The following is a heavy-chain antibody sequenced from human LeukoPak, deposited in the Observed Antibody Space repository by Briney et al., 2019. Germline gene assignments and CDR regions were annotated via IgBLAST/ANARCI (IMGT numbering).Heavy chain of an antibody. CDR1: GFTFSSYS. CDR2: ISDSGSPI. CDR3: ARDGCSTTRCYDY. D-gene: IGHD2-2*01. Sequence: GGSLRLPCAASGFTFSSYSMNWVRQAPGKGLEWVSYISDSGSPIYYADSVKGRFTISRDNAKNSLYLQMNSLRAEDTAVYYCARDGCSTTRCYDYWGQGTLVTVSS. V-gene: IGHV3-48*01. J-gene: IGHJ4*02.